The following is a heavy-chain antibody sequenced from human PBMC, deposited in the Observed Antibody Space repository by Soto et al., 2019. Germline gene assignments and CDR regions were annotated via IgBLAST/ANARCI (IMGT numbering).Heavy chain of an antibody. Sequence: QVQLQESGPGLVKPSQTLSLTCTVSGGSISSGDYYWSWIRQPPGKGLEWIGYIYYSGSTYYNPSLKSRVPISVDTPKSQFSLKLSSVTAADTAVYYCASAGITPLREPNDYWGQGTLVTVSS. CDR2: IYYSGST. V-gene: IGHV4-30-4*01. CDR3: ASAGITPLREPNDY. D-gene: IGHD3-16*01. J-gene: IGHJ4*02. CDR1: GGSISSGDYY.